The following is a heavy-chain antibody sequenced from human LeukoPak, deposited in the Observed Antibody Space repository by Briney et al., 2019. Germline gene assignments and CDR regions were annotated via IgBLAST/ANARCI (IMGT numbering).Heavy chain of an antibody. CDR1: GFTFSSYA. V-gene: IGHV3-23*01. CDR2: ISGSGGST. Sequence: GGSLRLSCAASGFTFSSYAMSWVRQAPGKGLEWVSAISGSGGSTYYADSVKGRFTISRDNAKNSLYLQMNSLRAEDTAVYYCARDNLWFQYFQHWGQGTLVTVSS. D-gene: IGHD2-21*01. J-gene: IGHJ1*01. CDR3: ARDNLWFQYFQH.